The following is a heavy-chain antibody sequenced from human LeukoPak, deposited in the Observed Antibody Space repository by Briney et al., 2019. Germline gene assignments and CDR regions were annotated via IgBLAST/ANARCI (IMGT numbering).Heavy chain of an antibody. V-gene: IGHV3-23*01. CDR3: AKEGSASGWLDY. CDR2: ITSGGST. D-gene: IGHD6-19*01. J-gene: IGHJ4*02. Sequence: GGSLRLSCAASGFTFSSYAVTWVRQAPGKGLEWVSVITSGGSTYYADSVRGRFTISRDNSKNTLYLQMNSLRGEDTAVYYCAKEGSASGWLDYWGQGTLVTVSS. CDR1: GFTFSSYA.